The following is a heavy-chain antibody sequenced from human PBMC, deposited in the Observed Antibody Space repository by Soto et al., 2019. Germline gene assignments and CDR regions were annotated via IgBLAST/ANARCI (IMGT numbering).Heavy chain of an antibody. CDR1: GYTFTSYG. V-gene: IGHV1-18*01. Sequence: GASVKVSCKASGYTFTSYGISWVRQAPGQGLEWMGWISAYNGNTNYAQKLQGRVTMTTDTSTSTAYMELSSLRSEDTAVYYCASTSYGEYYYDSSGYYYGMDVWGQGTTVTVSS. D-gene: IGHD3-22*01. J-gene: IGHJ6*02. CDR3: ASTSYGEYYYDSSGYYYGMDV. CDR2: ISAYNGNT.